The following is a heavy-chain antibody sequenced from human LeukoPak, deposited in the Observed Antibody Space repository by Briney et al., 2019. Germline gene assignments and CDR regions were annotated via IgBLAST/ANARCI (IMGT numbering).Heavy chain of an antibody. Sequence: SETLSLTCTVSGYSISSGYYWGWIRQPPGKGLEWIGSIYHSGSTYYNPSLKSRVTISVDTSKNQFSLKLSSVTAADTAVYYCARDRKDIVVVVAATRFDPWGQGTLVTVSS. V-gene: IGHV4-38-2*02. CDR3: ARDRKDIVVVVAATRFDP. CDR1: GYSISSGYY. J-gene: IGHJ5*02. CDR2: IYHSGST. D-gene: IGHD2-15*01.